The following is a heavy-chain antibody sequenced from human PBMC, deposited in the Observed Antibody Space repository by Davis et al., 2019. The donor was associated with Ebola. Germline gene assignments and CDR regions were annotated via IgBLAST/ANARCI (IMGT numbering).Heavy chain of an antibody. Sequence: GGSLRLSCAASVFTFSDYYMSWIRQVPGKGLEWVANIKKDGSEKYYVDSVKGRFIISRDNAKNSLYLQMNSLSAEDTAVYYCARRNSSGYYYLVYWGQGTLVTVSS. CDR3: ARRNSSGYYYLVY. V-gene: IGHV3-7*03. CDR1: VFTFSDYY. D-gene: IGHD3-22*01. J-gene: IGHJ4*02. CDR2: IKKDGSEK.